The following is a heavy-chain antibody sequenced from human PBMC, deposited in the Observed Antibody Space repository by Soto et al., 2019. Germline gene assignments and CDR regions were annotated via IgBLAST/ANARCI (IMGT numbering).Heavy chain of an antibody. J-gene: IGHJ4*02. Sequence: SVKVSCKASGGTFSSYAISWVRQAPGQGLEWMGGIIPIFGTANYAQKFQGRVTITADESTSTAYMELSSLRSEDTAVYYCARNGIGIAAAGFSDYWGQGTLVTVSS. D-gene: IGHD6-13*01. CDR2: IIPIFGTA. V-gene: IGHV1-69*13. CDR1: GGTFSSYA. CDR3: ARNGIGIAAAGFSDY.